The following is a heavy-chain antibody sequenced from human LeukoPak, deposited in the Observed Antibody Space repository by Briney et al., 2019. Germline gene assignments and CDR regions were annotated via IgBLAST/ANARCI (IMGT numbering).Heavy chain of an antibody. CDR2: ISGSGGST. CDR3: VRDGDTSGYTN. V-gene: IGHV3-23*01. Sequence: GGSLRLSCAGAGFTFSSYAMSWVRQAPGKGLEWVSAISGSGGSTYYADSVKGRFTISRDNSKNTLYLQMNSLRAEDTAVYSCVRDGDTSGYTNWGQGTLVTVSS. J-gene: IGHJ4*02. CDR1: GFTFSSYA. D-gene: IGHD3-22*01.